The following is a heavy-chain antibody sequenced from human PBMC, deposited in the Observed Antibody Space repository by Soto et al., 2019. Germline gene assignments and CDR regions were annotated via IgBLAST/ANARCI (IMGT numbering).Heavy chain of an antibody. CDR3: ARGVAGALRWLDP. CDR2: INAGNGNT. J-gene: IGHJ5*02. Sequence: ASVKVSCKASGYTFTSYAMHWVRQAPGQRLEWMGWINAGNGNTKYSQKLQGRVTITRDTSASTAYMELSSLRSEDTAVYYCARGVAGALRWLDPWGQGTLVTVSS. V-gene: IGHV1-3*01. D-gene: IGHD6-19*01. CDR1: GYTFTSYA.